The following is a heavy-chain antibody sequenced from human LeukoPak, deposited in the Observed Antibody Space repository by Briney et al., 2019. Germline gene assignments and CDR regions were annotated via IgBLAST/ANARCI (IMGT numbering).Heavy chain of an antibody. Sequence: GGSLRLSCAASGFTFSSYAMSWVRQAPGKGLEWVSVIYSGGSTYYADSVKGRFTISRDNSKNTLYLQMNSLRAEDTAVYYCARDTVAAWFAYWGQGTLVTVSS. CDR3: ARDTVAAWFAY. J-gene: IGHJ4*02. V-gene: IGHV3-53*01. CDR2: IYSGGST. CDR1: GFTFSSYA. D-gene: IGHD3-10*01.